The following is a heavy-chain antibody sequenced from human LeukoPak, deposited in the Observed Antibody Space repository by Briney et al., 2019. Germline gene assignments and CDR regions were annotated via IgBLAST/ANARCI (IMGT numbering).Heavy chain of an antibody. J-gene: IGHJ4*02. CDR1: GGSFTDYY. Sequence: KPSETLSLTCAVYGGSFTDYYWNWIRQFPGKGLEWIGEICHSGNTNCNPSLESRVTISMDTSNYQFSLKLSSVTAADTAVYYCARGSRLPLDYWGQGSLVTVSS. D-gene: IGHD4-11*01. CDR3: ARGSRLPLDY. V-gene: IGHV4-34*01. CDR2: ICHSGNT.